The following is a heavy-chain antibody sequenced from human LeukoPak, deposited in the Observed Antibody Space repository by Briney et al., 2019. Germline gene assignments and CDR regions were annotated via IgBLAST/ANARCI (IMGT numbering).Heavy chain of an antibody. D-gene: IGHD6-13*01. J-gene: IGHJ5*02. CDR2: INHSGSA. Sequence: SETLSLTCAVYGGSFSGYYWSWIRQPPGKGLEWIGEINHSGSANYNPSLKSRVTISVDTSKNQFSLKLSSVTAEDTAVYYCARGSPYSSSWYGLDPWGQGTLVTVSS. CDR3: ARGSPYSSSWYGLDP. CDR1: GGSFSGYY. V-gene: IGHV4-34*01.